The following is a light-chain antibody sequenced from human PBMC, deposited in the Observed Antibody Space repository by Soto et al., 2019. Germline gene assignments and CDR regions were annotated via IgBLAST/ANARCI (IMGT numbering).Light chain of an antibody. Sequence: QSVLTQPPSASGTPGQTVSISCSGTSCNIGNNFVDWYHQLHGTTPKVLIHSDYQRPSGVPDRFSGAKSGTSASLAISGLQSGDEADYYCGAWDDNISYYVFGSGTKVTVL. CDR2: SDY. V-gene: IGLV1-47*02. CDR3: GAWDDNISYYV. J-gene: IGLJ1*01. CDR1: SCNIGNNF.